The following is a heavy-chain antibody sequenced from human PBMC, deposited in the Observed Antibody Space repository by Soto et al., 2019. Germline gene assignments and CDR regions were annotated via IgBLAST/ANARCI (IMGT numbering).Heavy chain of an antibody. CDR1: GGSFSGYY. CDR2: INHSGST. CDR3: ARGLAGLRYFDWLLGGFDP. D-gene: IGHD3-9*01. Sequence: QVQLQQWGAGLLKPSETLSLTCAVYGGSFSGYYWSWIRQPPGKGLEWIGEINHSGSTNYNPSLKSRVTISVDTSKNQFSLKLSSVTAADTAVYYCARGLAGLRYFDWLLGGFDPWGQGTLVTVSS. V-gene: IGHV4-34*01. J-gene: IGHJ5*02.